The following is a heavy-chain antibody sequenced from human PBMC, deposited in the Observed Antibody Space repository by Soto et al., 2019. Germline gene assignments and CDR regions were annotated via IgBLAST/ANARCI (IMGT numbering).Heavy chain of an antibody. CDR2: ITSSSAFL. J-gene: IGHJ4*02. Sequence: GGSLRLSCAASGFTFSDYSMNWLRQAPGKWLEWVSSITSSSAFLYYADSLKGRFTISRDNARNSLYLQMHSLRAEDTAVYYCARETASATTNLDYWGQGXLVTVYS. CDR1: GFTFSDYS. CDR3: ARETASATTNLDY. V-gene: IGHV3-21*01. D-gene: IGHD1-7*01.